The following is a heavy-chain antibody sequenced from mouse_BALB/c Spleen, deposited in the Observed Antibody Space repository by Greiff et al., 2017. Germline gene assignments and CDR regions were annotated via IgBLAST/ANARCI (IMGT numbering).Heavy chain of an antibody. CDR2: ISSGGST. J-gene: IGHJ2*01. Sequence: EVMLVESGGGLVKPGGSLKLSCAASGFTFSSYAMSWVRQTPEKRLEWVASISSGGSTYYPDSVKGRFTISRDNARNILYLQMSSLKAEDTALYYCARPANWVFDYWGQGTTLTVSA. CDR1: GFTFSSYA. D-gene: IGHD4-1*01. CDR3: ARPANWVFDY. V-gene: IGHV5-6-5*01.